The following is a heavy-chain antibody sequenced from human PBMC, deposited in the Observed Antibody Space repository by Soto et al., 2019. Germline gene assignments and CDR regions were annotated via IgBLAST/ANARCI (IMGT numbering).Heavy chain of an antibody. Sequence: TLSLTCTVSGGSISSYYWSWIRQPPGKGLEWIGYIYYSGSTNYNPSLKSRVTISVDTSKNQFSLKLSSVTAADTAVYYCAREANFWSGYYSAYFDYWGQGTLVTVSS. CDR1: GGSISSYY. CDR3: AREANFWSGYYSAYFDY. D-gene: IGHD3-3*01. J-gene: IGHJ4*02. CDR2: IYYSGST. V-gene: IGHV4-59*01.